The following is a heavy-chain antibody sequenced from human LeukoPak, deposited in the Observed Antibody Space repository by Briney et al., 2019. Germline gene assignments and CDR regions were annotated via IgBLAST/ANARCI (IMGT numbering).Heavy chain of an antibody. J-gene: IGHJ4*02. CDR1: GGSISSSNYY. Sequence: PSETLSLTCTVSGGSISSSNYYWGWIRQPPGKGLEWIGSIYYRGNTYYNPSLKSRVTISVDTSKNQFSLKLNSVTAADTAVNYCARRVSGSYDYFDYWGQGTLVTVSS. CDR2: IYYRGNT. D-gene: IGHD1-26*01. V-gene: IGHV4-39*01. CDR3: ARRVSGSYDYFDY.